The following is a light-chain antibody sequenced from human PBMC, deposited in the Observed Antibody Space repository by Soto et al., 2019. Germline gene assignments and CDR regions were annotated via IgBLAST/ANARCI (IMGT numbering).Light chain of an antibody. CDR1: KSISGY. CDR2: AAS. Sequence: DLQMTQAPSSLSASVGDRVTLTGRTSKSISGYLNWYKQKPAKAPKLLIYAASSLQSGVPSRFSGSGSGTDFTLTISSLQPEDFATYYCQQSYSTPTFGQGTRLEIK. V-gene: IGKV1-39*01. J-gene: IGKJ5*01. CDR3: QQSYSTPT.